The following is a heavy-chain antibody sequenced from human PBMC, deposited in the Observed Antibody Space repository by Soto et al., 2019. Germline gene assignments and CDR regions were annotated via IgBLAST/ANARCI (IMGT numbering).Heavy chain of an antibody. V-gene: IGHV1-18*01. CDR3: AGPGDYYYYYGMDV. CDR1: GYTFTSYG. CDR2: ISAYNGNT. J-gene: IGHJ6*02. Sequence: GASVKVSCKASGYTFTSYGISWVRQAPGQGLEWMGWISAYNGNTNYAQKLQGRVTMTTDTPTSTAYMELSSLRSEDTAVYYCAGPGDYYYYYGMDVWGQGTTVTVSS.